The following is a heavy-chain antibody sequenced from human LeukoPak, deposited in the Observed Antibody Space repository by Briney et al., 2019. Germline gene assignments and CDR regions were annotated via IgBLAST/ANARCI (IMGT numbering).Heavy chain of an antibody. D-gene: IGHD3-9*01. J-gene: IGHJ4*02. V-gene: IGHV3-33*01. CDR3: ARENGGYYDILTGYYSFDY. Sequence: GGSLRLSCAASGFTFSSYGMPWVRQAPGKGLEWVAVIWYDGSNKYYADSVKGRFTISRDNSKNTLYLQMNSLRAEDTAVYYCARENGGYYDILTGYYSFDYWGQGTLVTVSS. CDR1: GFTFSSYG. CDR2: IWYDGSNK.